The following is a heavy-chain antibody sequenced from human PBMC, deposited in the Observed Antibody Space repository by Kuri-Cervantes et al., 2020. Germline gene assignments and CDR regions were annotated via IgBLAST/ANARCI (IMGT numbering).Heavy chain of an antibody. V-gene: IGHV3-21*01. J-gene: IGHJ4*02. Sequence: GESLKISCAASGFTFSSYSMNWVRQAPGKGLEWVSSISSSSSYIYYADSVKGRFTISRDNAKNSLYLQMNSLRAEDTAVYYCARSIVTYYDFWSGYSRGSRGLDYWGQGTLVTVSS. CDR2: ISSSSSYI. CDR3: ARSIVTYYDFWSGYSRGSRGLDY. CDR1: GFTFSSYS. D-gene: IGHD3-3*01.